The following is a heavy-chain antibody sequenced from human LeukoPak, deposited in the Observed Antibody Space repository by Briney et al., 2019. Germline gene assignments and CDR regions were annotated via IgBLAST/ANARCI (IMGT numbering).Heavy chain of an antibody. CDR3: AKTGESYCSGWYRGEYYFDY. D-gene: IGHD6-19*01. CDR1: GFTFSSYA. J-gene: IGHJ4*02. V-gene: IGHV3-23*01. CDR2: ISGSGGRT. Sequence: GGSLRLSCSASGFTFSSYAMSWVRQAPGKGLEWVAAISGSGGRTYYADSVKGRFTISRDNTKNTLYLQMNSLRAEDTAVYYCAKTGESYCSGWYRGEYYFDYWGQGTLVTVSS.